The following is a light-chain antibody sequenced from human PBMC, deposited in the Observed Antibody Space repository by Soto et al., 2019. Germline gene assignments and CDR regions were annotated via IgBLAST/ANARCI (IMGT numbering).Light chain of an antibody. CDR2: GNS. Sequence: QSVLAQPPSVSGVPGQRVTISCTGSSSNIGAGYDVHWYQQLPGTAPKLLIYGNSNRPSGVPDRFSGSKSGTSASLAITGLQAEDEADYYCQSYDSSLSGPLLVFGTGTKVTVL. CDR1: SSNIGAGYD. V-gene: IGLV1-40*01. J-gene: IGLJ1*01. CDR3: QSYDSSLSGPLLV.